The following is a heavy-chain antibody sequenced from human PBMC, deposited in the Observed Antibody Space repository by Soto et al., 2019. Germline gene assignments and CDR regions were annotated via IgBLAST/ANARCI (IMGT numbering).Heavy chain of an antibody. CDR1: GSTFRGYY. Sequence: PVGSRRLYCAASGSTFRGYYTSCIRQAPWKGLEWISYITDRGSAIFYAASVKGRFTISRDNAKNALYLQMTGLRAEDTAKYYCAREGTTLVRGGTSDYWGQGTLVTVSS. CDR3: AREGTTLVRGGTSDY. D-gene: IGHD3-10*01. V-gene: IGHV3-11*01. CDR2: ITDRGSAI. J-gene: IGHJ4*02.